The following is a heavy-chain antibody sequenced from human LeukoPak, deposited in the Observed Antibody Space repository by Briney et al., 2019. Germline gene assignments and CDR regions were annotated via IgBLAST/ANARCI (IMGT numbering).Heavy chain of an antibody. CDR1: GFTFSSYG. V-gene: IGHV3-48*03. J-gene: IGHJ4*02. Sequence: GGSLGLSCAASGFTFSSYGMNWVRQAPGKGLEWVSYISSSGSTIYHADSVKGRFTISRDNAKNSLYLQMNSLRAEDTAVYYCAGRYSYYYGSGSAPDYWGQGTLVTVSS. CDR3: AGRYSYYYGSGSAPDY. CDR2: ISSSGSTI. D-gene: IGHD3-10*01.